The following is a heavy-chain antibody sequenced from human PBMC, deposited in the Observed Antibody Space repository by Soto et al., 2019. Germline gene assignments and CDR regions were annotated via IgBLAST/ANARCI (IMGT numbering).Heavy chain of an antibody. CDR3: ARDHYDILTGYRPHDY. CDR2: ISSSSSTK. CDR1: GFTFSSYS. V-gene: IGHV3-48*04. D-gene: IGHD3-9*01. Sequence: PGGSLRLSCAASGFTFSSYSMNWVRQAPGKGLEWVSYISSSSSTKYYADSVKGRFTISRDNARNSLYLQMNSLRAEDMAVYYCARDHYDILTGYRPHDYWGQGTLVTVSS. J-gene: IGHJ4*02.